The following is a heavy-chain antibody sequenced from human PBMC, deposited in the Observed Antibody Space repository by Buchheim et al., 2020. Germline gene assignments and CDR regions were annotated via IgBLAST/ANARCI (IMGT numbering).Heavy chain of an antibody. V-gene: IGHV1-69*04. D-gene: IGHD3-22*01. CDR3: ARGGVKDSSAPIDY. Sequence: QVQLVQSGAEVKKPGSSVKVSCKASGGSFSSYAISWVRQAPGRGLEWMGRIIPILGIANYAQKFQGRVPIPADKSTSTSYMELSSLRSDDTAVYYCARGGVKDSSAPIDYCGQGTL. J-gene: IGHJ4*02. CDR1: GGSFSSYA. CDR2: IIPILGIA.